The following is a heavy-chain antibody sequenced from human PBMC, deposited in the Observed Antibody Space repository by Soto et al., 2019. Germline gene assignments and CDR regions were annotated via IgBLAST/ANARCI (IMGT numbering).Heavy chain of an antibody. D-gene: IGHD6-19*01. CDR2: INVYNGNT. CDR3: ATSYGSPTYFDY. Sequence: ASVKVSCKASGYTFTNYGISWVRQAPGQGLEWMGWINVYNGNTKYAQKLQGRVTMTTDTSTSTAYMELRSLRSDDTAVYYCATSYGSPTYFDYWGQGTLVTVSS. J-gene: IGHJ4*02. CDR1: GYTFTNYG. V-gene: IGHV1-18*01.